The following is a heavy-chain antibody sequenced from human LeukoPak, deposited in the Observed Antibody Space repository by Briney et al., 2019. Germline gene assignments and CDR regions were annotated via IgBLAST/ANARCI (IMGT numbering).Heavy chain of an antibody. J-gene: IGHJ4*02. D-gene: IGHD3-10*01. CDR1: GFTFSSYA. CDR2: ISGSGGST. CDR3: AKVGPISMVRGVQDYFDY. Sequence: GGSLRLSCAAFGFTFSSYAMSWVRQAPGKGLEWVSAISGSGGSTYYADSVKGRFTISRDNSKNTLYLQMNSLRAEDTAVYYCAKVGPISMVRGVQDYFDYWGQGTLVTVSS. V-gene: IGHV3-23*01.